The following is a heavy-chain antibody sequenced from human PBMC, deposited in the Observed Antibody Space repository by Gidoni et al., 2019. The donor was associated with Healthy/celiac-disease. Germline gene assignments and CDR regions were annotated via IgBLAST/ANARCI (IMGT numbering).Heavy chain of an antibody. CDR1: GFTFSDYD. Sequence: QVQLVESGGGLVKPGGSLRLSCAASGFTFSDYDRSWIRQAPGKGLVLVSYISSSSSYKNYADAVKGRFTISRDNAKNSLYLQMNSLRAEDTAVYYCASHSGSPPLYWFDPWGQGTLVTVSS. J-gene: IGHJ5*02. CDR3: ASHSGSPPLYWFDP. D-gene: IGHD3-10*01. V-gene: IGHV3-11*06. CDR2: ISSSSSYK.